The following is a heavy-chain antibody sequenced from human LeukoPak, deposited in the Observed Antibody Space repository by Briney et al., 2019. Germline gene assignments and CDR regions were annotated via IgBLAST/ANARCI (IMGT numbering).Heavy chain of an antibody. CDR3: ARVGLPITTAWFAP. J-gene: IGHJ5*02. D-gene: IGHD3-22*01. CDR1: GFTFSSYW. Sequence: GGSLRLSCAASGFTFSSYWMHWVRQAPGKGLVWVSRINTDGSSTTYADSVKGRFTISRDNAKNTLYLQMNSLRAEDTAVYYGARVGLPITTAWFAPGGQGTLVTVSS. CDR2: INTDGSST. V-gene: IGHV3-74*01.